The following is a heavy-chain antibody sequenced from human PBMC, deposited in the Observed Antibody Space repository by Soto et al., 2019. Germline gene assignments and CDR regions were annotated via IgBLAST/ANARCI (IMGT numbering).Heavy chain of an antibody. V-gene: IGHV1-69*06. Sequence: QVQLVQSGAEVKKPGSSVKVSCKPSGGTFSSHAISWVRQAPGQGLEWMGSIIPMSGTANYAQKFQGRVTVSADKSTSTASMELNSLTSGDTAMYYCARDQSGYYFCSGSPHYFDFWGQGTLVTVSS. CDR1: GGTFSSHA. CDR3: ARDQSGYYFCSGSPHYFDF. D-gene: IGHD3-10*01. CDR2: IIPMSGTA. J-gene: IGHJ4*02.